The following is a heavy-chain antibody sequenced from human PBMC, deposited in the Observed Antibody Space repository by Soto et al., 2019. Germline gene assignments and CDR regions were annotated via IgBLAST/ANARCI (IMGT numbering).Heavy chain of an antibody. Sequence: SETLSLTCAVYGGSFSGYYWSWIRQPPGKGLEWIGEINHSGSTNYNPSLKSRVTISVDTSKNQFSLKLGSVTAADTAVYYCARGPPYYDFWSGHYYYYYMDVWGKGTTVTVSS. J-gene: IGHJ6*03. D-gene: IGHD3-3*01. CDR1: GGSFSGYY. CDR2: INHSGST. V-gene: IGHV4-34*01. CDR3: ARGPPYYDFWSGHYYYYYMDV.